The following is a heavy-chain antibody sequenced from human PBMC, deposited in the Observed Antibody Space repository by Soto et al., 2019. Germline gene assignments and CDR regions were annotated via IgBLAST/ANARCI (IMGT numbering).Heavy chain of an antibody. J-gene: IGHJ6*02. V-gene: IGHV3-30*18. CDR2: ISYDGSLK. CDR1: GFTFNNYA. CDR3: AKALTISGTTDYYYGMDV. D-gene: IGHD1-20*01. Sequence: LRLSCVASGFTFNNYAMDWVRQAPGKGLEWVAVISYDGSLKKYADSVKGRFTISRDNSKNTLYLEMKSLRGEDTALYYCAKALTISGTTDYYYGMDVWGQGTTVTVS.